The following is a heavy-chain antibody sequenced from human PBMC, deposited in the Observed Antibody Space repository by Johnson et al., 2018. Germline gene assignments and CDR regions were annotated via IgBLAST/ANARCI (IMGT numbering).Heavy chain of an antibody. V-gene: IGHV4-39*01. CDR1: GGSISSSSYY. D-gene: IGHD3-22*01. J-gene: IGHJ1*01. CDR3: ARGGYYYDSSGYYLGYFQH. CDR2: IYYSGST. Sequence: QVQLQESGPGLVKPSETLSLTCTVSGGSISSSSYYWGWIRQPPGKGLEWIGSIYYSGSTYYNPSLKSRVTISVDTSKNQFSLKLSSVTAADTAVYYCARGGYYYDSSGYYLGYFQHWGQGTLVTVSS.